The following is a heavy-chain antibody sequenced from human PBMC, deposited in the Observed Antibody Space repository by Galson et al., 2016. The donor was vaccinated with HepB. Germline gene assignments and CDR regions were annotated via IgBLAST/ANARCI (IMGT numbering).Heavy chain of an antibody. CDR1: GFNFDDYA. V-gene: IGHV3-9*01. CDR2: ISWNSGNT. CDR3: AKSGTYSSSSSWFDP. Sequence: SLRLSCAASGFNFDDYAMHWVRQAPGKGLEWVSGISWNSGNTDYVDSVKGRFTISRDNAKNSLYLQMNSLRPEDTALYYCAKSGTYSSSSSWFDPWGQGTLVTVSS. J-gene: IGHJ5*02. D-gene: IGHD6-6*01.